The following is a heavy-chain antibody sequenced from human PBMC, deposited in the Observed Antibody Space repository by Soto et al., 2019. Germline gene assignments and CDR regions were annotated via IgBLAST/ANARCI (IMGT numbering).Heavy chain of an antibody. V-gene: IGHV4-59*01. CDR3: ARDLKEYCSDGKCNWFDP. J-gene: IGHJ5*02. Sequence: QVQLQESGPGLVKPSDTLSLTCTVSGASITTYYWSWIRQPPGKGLEWIGYISYSGSTDYNPSLKSRVXXXFXXSKNQISLQVRSATAADAAVYYCARDLKEYCSDGKCNWFDPWGQGTLVTVSS. D-gene: IGHD2-15*01. CDR1: GASITTYY. CDR2: ISYSGST.